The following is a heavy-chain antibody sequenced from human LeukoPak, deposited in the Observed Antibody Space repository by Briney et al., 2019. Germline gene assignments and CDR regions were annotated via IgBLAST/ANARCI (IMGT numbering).Heavy chain of an antibody. Sequence: SETLSLTCAVYGGSFSGYYWSWIRQPPGKGLEWIGEINHSGSTNYNPSLKSRVTISVDTSKNQFSLKLSSVTAADTAVYYCARNHYDGSLGDFDIWGQGTMVTVSS. D-gene: IGHD3-22*01. CDR1: GGSFSGYY. CDR3: ARNHYDGSLGDFDI. V-gene: IGHV4-34*01. J-gene: IGHJ3*02. CDR2: INHSGST.